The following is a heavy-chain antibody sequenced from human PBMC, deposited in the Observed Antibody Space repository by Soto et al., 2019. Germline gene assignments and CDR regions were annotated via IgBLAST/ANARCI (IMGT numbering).Heavy chain of an antibody. J-gene: IGHJ6*02. CDR1: GGSISRYY. CDR2: MYNTGST. D-gene: IGHD3-3*01. CDR3: ARDSITIFGVVFGMDV. Sequence: SETLSLTCTVSGGSISRYYWSWIRQPPGKGLEWIGYMYNTGSTVYNPPFKSRVTISVDTSKNQFSLKLSSVTAADTAVYYCARDSITIFGVVFGMDVWGQGTTVTVSS. V-gene: IGHV4-59*01.